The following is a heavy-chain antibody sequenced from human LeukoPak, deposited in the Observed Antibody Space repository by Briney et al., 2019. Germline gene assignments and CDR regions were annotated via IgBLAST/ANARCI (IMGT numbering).Heavy chain of an antibody. D-gene: IGHD2-15*01. CDR1: GYSISSGDY. V-gene: IGHV4-38-2*02. CDR3: ARHQRCSGGSCYNNLMRVDY. J-gene: IGHJ4*02. Sequence: SETLSLTCTVSGYSISSGDYWGWIRQPPGEGLEWIANIYHSGSTAYNPSLKSRVTISVDRSKNQFSLNLSSVTAADTAVYYCARHQRCSGGSCYNNLMRVDYWGQGTLVTVSS. CDR2: IYHSGST.